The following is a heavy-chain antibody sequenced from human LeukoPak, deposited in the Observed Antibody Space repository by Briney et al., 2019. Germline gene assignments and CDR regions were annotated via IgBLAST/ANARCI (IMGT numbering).Heavy chain of an antibody. CDR1: GFTVSRNY. CDR3: ARVDGAFDI. CDR2: IYSGGST. J-gene: IGHJ3*02. Sequence: GGSLRLSCAASGFTVSRNYMSWVRQGSGKGLEWVSIIYSGGSTYYADSVKGRFTISRDNSKNTLYLQMHSLRAEDTAVYYCARVDGAFDIWGQGTMVTVSS. V-gene: IGHV3-66*01. D-gene: IGHD3-9*01.